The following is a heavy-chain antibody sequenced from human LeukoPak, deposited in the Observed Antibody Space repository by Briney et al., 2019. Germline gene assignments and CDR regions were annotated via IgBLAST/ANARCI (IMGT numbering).Heavy chain of an antibody. Sequence: PGGSLRLSCAASGFTFSSYEMNWVRQAPGKGLEGVSYTSASASSIYYADSVKGRFTISRDNAKNSLYLQMNSLRAEDTAVYYYAREDGGDTFDIWGQGTMVTVSS. CDR2: TSASASSI. D-gene: IGHD2-15*01. V-gene: IGHV3-48*03. J-gene: IGHJ3*02. CDR3: AREDGGDTFDI. CDR1: GFTFSSYE.